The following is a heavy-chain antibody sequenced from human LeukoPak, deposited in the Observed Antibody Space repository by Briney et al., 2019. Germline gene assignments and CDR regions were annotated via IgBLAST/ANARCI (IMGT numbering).Heavy chain of an antibody. D-gene: IGHD6-19*01. CDR1: GFTFTTYS. Sequence: PGGSLRLSCAASGFTFTTYSMNWVRQAPGKGVEWVSYIGSSSSNIYYADSVKGRFTISRDNAKNTLYLQMNSLRAEDTAVYYCAKDSGIAVAGTLRAFDIWGQGTMVTVSS. CDR2: IGSSSSNI. CDR3: AKDSGIAVAGTLRAFDI. J-gene: IGHJ3*02. V-gene: IGHV3-48*01.